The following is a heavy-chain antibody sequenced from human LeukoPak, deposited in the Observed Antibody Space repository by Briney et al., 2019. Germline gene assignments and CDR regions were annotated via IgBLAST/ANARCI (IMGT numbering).Heavy chain of an antibody. CDR2: IYYSGST. V-gene: IGHV4-59*01. J-gene: IGHJ4*02. D-gene: IGHD6-13*01. CDR3: ARAGNSSWYLDY. CDR1: GGSISSYY. Sequence: SESLSLTCTVSGGSISSYYRSWIRQPPGKGLEWVGYIYYSGSTNYNPSLKSRVTISADTSKNQFSRKLSSVTAAGTAVYYCARAGNSSWYLDYWGQGTLVTVSS.